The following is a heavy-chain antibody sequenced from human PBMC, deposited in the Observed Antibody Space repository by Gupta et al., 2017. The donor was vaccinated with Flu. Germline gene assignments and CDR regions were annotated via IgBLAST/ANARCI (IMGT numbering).Heavy chain of an antibody. J-gene: IGHJ4*02. CDR1: GLTFSSDS. CDR3: AKDYSNGCDD. CDR2: ITSSGGNT. V-gene: IGHV3-23*01. Sequence: EVQLLESGGGLVQTGGSLRLSCAASGLTFSSDSRSWVGRAPGKGLEWVSAITSSGGNTYYADSVKGRFTISRDNSKSTLYLQMNSLRAEDTAVYYCAKDYSNGCDDWGMGTLVTVSS. D-gene: IGHD2-15*01.